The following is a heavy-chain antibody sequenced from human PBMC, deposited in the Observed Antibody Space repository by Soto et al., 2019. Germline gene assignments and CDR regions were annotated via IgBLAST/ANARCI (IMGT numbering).Heavy chain of an antibody. CDR1: GGSISSYY. V-gene: IGHV4-59*12. CDR3: ARGDNLLLFGNGLDV. Sequence: SETLSLTCTVSGGSISSYYWSWIRQPPGKGLEWVGYISHSGSTNYNPSLRSRVAISVDKSKNQFSLEVTFVSAADTAIYYCARGDNLLLFGNGLDVWGQGTTVTVSS. D-gene: IGHD2-21*02. J-gene: IGHJ6*02. CDR2: ISHSGST.